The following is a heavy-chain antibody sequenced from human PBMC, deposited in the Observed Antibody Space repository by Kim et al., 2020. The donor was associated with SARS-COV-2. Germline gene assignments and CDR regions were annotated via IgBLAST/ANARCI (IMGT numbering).Heavy chain of an antibody. CDR3: ARRHSSTREFDY. CDR2: AYYSGST. J-gene: IGHJ4*02. D-gene: IGHD6-13*01. Sequence: SETLSLTCTVSGGSISSYYWGWIRQPPGKGLEWIGYAYYSGSTNYNPSLQSRVTISIDTSKNQFSLKLSSVTAADTAVYYCARRHSSTREFDYWGQGTLVTVSS. CDR1: GGSISSYY. V-gene: IGHV4-59*08.